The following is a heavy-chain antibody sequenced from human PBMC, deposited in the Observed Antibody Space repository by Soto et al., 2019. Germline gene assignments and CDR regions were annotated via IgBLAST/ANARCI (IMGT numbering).Heavy chain of an antibody. CDR2: IYYSGST. D-gene: IGHD1-26*01. V-gene: IGHV4-39*02. CDR1: GGSISSSSYY. J-gene: IGHJ4*02. Sequence: SETLSLTCTVSGGSISSSSYYWGWIRQPPGKGLEWIGSIYYSGSTYYNPSLKSRVTISVDTSKNQFSLKLSSVTAADTAVYYCAREEREPKGGSFDYWGQGTLVTVSS. CDR3: AREEREPKGGSFDY.